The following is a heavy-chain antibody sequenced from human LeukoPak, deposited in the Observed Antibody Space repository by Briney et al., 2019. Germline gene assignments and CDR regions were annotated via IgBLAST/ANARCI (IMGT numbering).Heavy chain of an antibody. J-gene: IGHJ6*03. CDR3: AREISGDIVVVPAAKLTQKYSYYYMVV. V-gene: IGHV3-48*01. CDR2: ISISSNSI. D-gene: IGHD2-2*01. CDR1: GFTFSSYS. Sequence: PGGSLRLSCAASGFTFSSYSMNWVRQAPGKGLEWVSYISISSNSIYYADSVKGRFTISRDNDKNSLYLQMNSLRAEDTAVYYCAREISGDIVVVPAAKLTQKYSYYYMVVWGKGTTVTVSS.